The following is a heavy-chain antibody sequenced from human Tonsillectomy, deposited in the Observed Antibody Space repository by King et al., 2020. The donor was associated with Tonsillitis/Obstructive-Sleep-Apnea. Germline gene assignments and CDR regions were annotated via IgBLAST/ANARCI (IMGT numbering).Heavy chain of an antibody. D-gene: IGHD5-12*01. J-gene: IGHJ4*02. V-gene: IGHV4-59*01. CDR1: SASISSYS. Sequence: QLQESGPGLVKPSETLSLTCTVSSASISSYSWSWIRQPPGKGLEWIGYIYNSGSTNYNPSLKSRVTISVDTSKNQFSLKLRSVTTMDMAVYYCARAPVATTVDYWGQGTLVTVSS. CDR2: IYNSGST. CDR3: ARAPVATTVDY.